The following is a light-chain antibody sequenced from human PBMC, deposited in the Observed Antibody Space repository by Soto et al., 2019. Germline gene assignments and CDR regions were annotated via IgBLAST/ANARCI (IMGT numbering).Light chain of an antibody. Sequence: QSVLTQPPSVSGAPGQRVTISCAGSTSNLGPGYDVHWYQQLPGAAPKLLIYGFFNRPSGIPDRFSGSRSGTSASLVITGLQAEDEADYYCQSFDSSLSGYVFGTGTKVTVL. CDR1: TSNLGPGYD. J-gene: IGLJ1*01. CDR3: QSFDSSLSGYV. V-gene: IGLV1-40*01. CDR2: GFF.